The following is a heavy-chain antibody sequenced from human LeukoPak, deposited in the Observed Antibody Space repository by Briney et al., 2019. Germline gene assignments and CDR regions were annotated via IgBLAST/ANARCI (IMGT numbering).Heavy chain of an antibody. CDR1: GGSFSGYY. V-gene: IGHV4-34*01. D-gene: IGHD2-15*01. CDR3: ARVGCSGGSCYWSVY. Sequence: PSETLSLTCAVYGGSFSGYYWSWIRQPPGKGLEWIGEINHSGSTNYNPSLKSRVTISVDTSKNQFSLNLSSVTAADTAVYYCARVGCSGGSCYWSVYWGQGTLVTVSS. CDR2: INHSGST. J-gene: IGHJ4*02.